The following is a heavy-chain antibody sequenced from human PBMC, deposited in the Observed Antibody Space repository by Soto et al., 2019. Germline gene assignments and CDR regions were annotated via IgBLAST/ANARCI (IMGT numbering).Heavy chain of an antibody. CDR3: AGWTYYYDSSGFSP. CDR2: ISAYNGNT. D-gene: IGHD3-22*01. CDR1: GYTFTSYG. J-gene: IGHJ5*02. V-gene: IGHV1-18*01. Sequence: ASVKVSCKASGYTFTSYGISWVRQAPGQGLEWMGWISAYNGNTNYAQKLQGRVTMTTDTSTSTAYMELRSLRSDDTAVYYCAGWTYYYDSSGFSPWGQGTLVTVSS.